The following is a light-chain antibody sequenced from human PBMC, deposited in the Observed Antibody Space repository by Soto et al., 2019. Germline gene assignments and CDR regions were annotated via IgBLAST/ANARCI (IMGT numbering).Light chain of an antibody. CDR3: QEYNSYSPRT. J-gene: IGKJ1*01. CDR2: DAS. CDR1: QSISSW. V-gene: IGKV1-5*01. Sequence: DIQMTQSPSILSASVGDRVTITCRASQSISSWLAWYQKKPGKAPKLLIYDASSLESGVPSRFSGSGSGTEFTLTISSLQPDDFATYYCQEYNSYSPRTFGQGTKVDIK.